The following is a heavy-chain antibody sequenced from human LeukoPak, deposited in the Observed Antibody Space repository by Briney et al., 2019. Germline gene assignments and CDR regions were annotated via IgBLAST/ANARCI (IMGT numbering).Heavy chain of an antibody. J-gene: IGHJ5*02. V-gene: IGHV4-4*09. CDR1: GGSISSYY. CDR2: IYTSGST. CDR3: ARSSRYSSSWYGNWFDP. Sequence: SETLSLTCTVSGGSISSYYWSWIRQPPGKGLEWIGYIYTSGSTNYNPSLKSRVTISVDTSKNQLSLKLSSVTAADTAVYYCARSSRYSSSWYGNWFDPWGQGTLVTVSS. D-gene: IGHD6-13*01.